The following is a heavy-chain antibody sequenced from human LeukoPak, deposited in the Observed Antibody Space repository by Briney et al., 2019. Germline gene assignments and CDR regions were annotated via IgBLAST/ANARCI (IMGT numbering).Heavy chain of an antibody. CDR1: GYTFTSYG. V-gene: IGHV1-18*01. J-gene: IGHJ4*02. Sequence: GASVKVSCKASGYTFTSYGISWVRQAPGQGLEWMGWISAYNGNTNYAQKLQGRVTMTTDTSTSTAYMELRSLRSDDTAVYYCARDPCGGDCYDRYFDYWGQGTLVTVSS. CDR3: ARDPCGGDCYDRYFDY. D-gene: IGHD2-21*02. CDR2: ISAYNGNT.